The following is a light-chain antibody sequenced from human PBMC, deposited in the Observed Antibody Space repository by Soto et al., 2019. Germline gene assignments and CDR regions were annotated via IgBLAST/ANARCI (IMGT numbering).Light chain of an antibody. CDR3: SSYTSGSTPYV. J-gene: IGLJ1*01. CDR2: EVS. CDR1: SSDIGDYNY. Sequence: QSVLTQPASVSGSPGQSITISCTGTSSDIGDYNYVSWYQQHPGKAPKLMIYEVSNRPSGVSNRFSGSKSGNTASLTISGLQAEDEADYYCSSYTSGSTPYVFGTGTKLTVL. V-gene: IGLV2-14*01.